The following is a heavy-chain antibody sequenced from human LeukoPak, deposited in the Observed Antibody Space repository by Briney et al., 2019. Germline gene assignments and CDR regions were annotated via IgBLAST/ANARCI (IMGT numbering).Heavy chain of an antibody. V-gene: IGHV3-23*01. CDR2: ITGRGGNT. Sequence: GGSLRLFCGASGFTFSSYGMSWVRQAPGKGLEWVSTITGRGGNTYYAAAVKGGFPVSRHNSKNTLNVQMNSLRAEDTAVYYCAKDHGSLGSRLNWGQGTLVTVSS. D-gene: IGHD3-10*01. CDR3: AKDHGSLGSRLN. J-gene: IGHJ4*02. CDR1: GFTFSSYG.